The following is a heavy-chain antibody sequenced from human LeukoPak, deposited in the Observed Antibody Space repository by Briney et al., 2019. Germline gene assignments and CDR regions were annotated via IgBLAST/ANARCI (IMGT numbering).Heavy chain of an antibody. Sequence: GGSLRLSCAASGFTFSSYWMSWVRQAPGKGLEWVANIKQDGSEKYYVDSVEGRFTISRDNAKNSLYLQMNSLRAEDTAVYYCAGSSGYYNWFDPWGQGTLVTVSS. CDR1: GFTFSSYW. J-gene: IGHJ5*02. D-gene: IGHD3-22*01. CDR3: AGSSGYYNWFDP. V-gene: IGHV3-7*01. CDR2: IKQDGSEK.